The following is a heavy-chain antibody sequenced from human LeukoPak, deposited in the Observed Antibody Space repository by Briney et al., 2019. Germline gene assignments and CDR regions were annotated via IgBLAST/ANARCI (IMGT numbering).Heavy chain of an antibody. Sequence: GGSLRLSCAASGFTFSTSVMHWVRQAPGKGLEWLSFIRFDGSEKYYADSVKARFSISRDNSMNTLYLQMNSLRPEDTAVYYCARGPSGYHNTGGQGTLVTVSS. CDR1: GFTFSTSV. CDR3: ARGPSGYHNT. J-gene: IGHJ4*02. V-gene: IGHV3-30*02. CDR2: IRFDGSEK. D-gene: IGHD5-12*01.